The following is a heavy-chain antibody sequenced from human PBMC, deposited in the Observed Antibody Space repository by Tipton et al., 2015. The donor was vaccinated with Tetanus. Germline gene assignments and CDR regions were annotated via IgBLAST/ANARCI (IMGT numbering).Heavy chain of an antibody. CDR3: ASGSSIRNGLDV. J-gene: IGHJ6*01. V-gene: IGHV1-8*01. D-gene: IGHD1-1*01. CDR1: GYTYASYG. Sequence: QLVQSGPEVKKPGASVKVSCKASGYTYASYGINWGRQAAGRRHEWMEWMNPSSGKSTYAQNFQSRVTMTTNTSITTAYMELNSLTSDHMAVYYCASGSSIRNGLDVWGRGTTVIVSS. CDR2: MNPSSGKS.